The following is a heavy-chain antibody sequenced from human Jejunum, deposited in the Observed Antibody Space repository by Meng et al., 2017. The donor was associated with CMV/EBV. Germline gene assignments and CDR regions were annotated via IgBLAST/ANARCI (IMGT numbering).Heavy chain of an antibody. D-gene: IGHD6-6*01. Sequence: HGQLQDSGPGLVTPSQTLSLTCTVPACSISCVDYYWSWIRKPPGKGLEWIGCIYYSGSTYYNPSLKGRVTISVDTSKNQFSLKLTSVTAAYTALYYCTRCAITASVNFDPWGQGTLVTVSS. CDR2: IYYSGST. J-gene: IGHJ5*02. CDR1: ACSISCVDYY. CDR3: TRCAITASVNFDP. V-gene: IGHV4-30-4*01.